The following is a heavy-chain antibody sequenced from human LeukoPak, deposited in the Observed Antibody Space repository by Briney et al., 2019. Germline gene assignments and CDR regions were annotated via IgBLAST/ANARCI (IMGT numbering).Heavy chain of an antibody. D-gene: IGHD2-2*01. CDR1: GGTFSSYA. Sequence: SVKVSCKASGGTFSSYAISWVRQAPGQGLEWMGGIIPIFGTANYAQKFQGRVTITTDESTSTAYMELSSLRSEDTAVYYCAGAPTLGYCSSTSCAHSNIYYYYMDVWGKGTTVTVSS. CDR3: AGAPTLGYCSSTSCAHSNIYYYYMDV. CDR2: IIPIFGTA. J-gene: IGHJ6*03. V-gene: IGHV1-69*05.